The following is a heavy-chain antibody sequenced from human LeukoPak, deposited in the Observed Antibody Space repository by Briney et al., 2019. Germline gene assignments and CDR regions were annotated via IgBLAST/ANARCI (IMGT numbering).Heavy chain of an antibody. Sequence: PGGSLRLSCEDSGFTFSDFYMSWIRQAPGKGLEWVSYISSSGRTINYAGSVKGRFTISRDNAKNSLYLQMNSLRAEDTAVYYCARDLGQYYDTSDNWFDPWGQGTLVTVSS. CDR1: GFTFSDFY. V-gene: IGHV3-11*04. CDR3: ARDLGQYYDTSDNWFDP. J-gene: IGHJ5*02. D-gene: IGHD3-22*01. CDR2: ISSSGRTI.